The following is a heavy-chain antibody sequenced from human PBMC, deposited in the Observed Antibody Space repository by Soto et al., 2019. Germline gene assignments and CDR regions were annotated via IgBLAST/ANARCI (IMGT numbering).Heavy chain of an antibody. D-gene: IGHD6-13*01. J-gene: IGHJ6*02. CDR1: GGSISSYY. Sequence: SETLSLTCTVSGGSISSYYWSWIRQPPGKGLEWIGYIYYSGSTNYNPSLKSRVTISVDKSKNQFSLKLSSVTAADTAVYYCARDETIAAASYGMDVWGQGTTVTVSS. CDR3: ARDETIAAASYGMDV. CDR2: IYYSGST. V-gene: IGHV4-59*12.